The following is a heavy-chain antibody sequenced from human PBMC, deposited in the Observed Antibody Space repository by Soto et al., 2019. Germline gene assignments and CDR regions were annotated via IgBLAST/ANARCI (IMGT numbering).Heavy chain of an antibody. CDR2: ISSSSTI. J-gene: IGHJ4*02. CDR1: GFSFSSYS. D-gene: IGHD5-18*01. V-gene: IGHV3-48*02. CDR3: ARVIAMDLLLHTAPGY. Sequence: VQLVESGGGLVQPGGSLRLSCAASGFSFSSYSMNWVRQAPGKGLEWVSYISSSSTIYYAGCVKGRFTISRDNAKSSLFLQMNSLRDEDTAVYYCARVIAMDLLLHTAPGYWGQGTLVTVSS.